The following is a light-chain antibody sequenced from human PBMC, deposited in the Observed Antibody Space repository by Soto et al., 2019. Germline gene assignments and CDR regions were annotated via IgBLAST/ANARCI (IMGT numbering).Light chain of an antibody. CDR3: QQYQTYPMYT. J-gene: IGKJ2*01. Sequence: DIQMTQSPSTLSASVGDRVTITCRASQSISKWLAWYQQKPGKAPKFLISDASTLQSGVPSRFSGSGSGTEFTLTISSLQPDDFATYYCQQYQTYPMYTFGQGTKLEI. CDR1: QSISKW. CDR2: DAS. V-gene: IGKV1-5*01.